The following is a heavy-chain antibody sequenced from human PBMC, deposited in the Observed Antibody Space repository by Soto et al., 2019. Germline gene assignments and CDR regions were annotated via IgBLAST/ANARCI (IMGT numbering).Heavy chain of an antibody. CDR1: GYSISSGYY. J-gene: IGHJ4*02. D-gene: IGHD6-13*01. CDR3: ARGGIAGLTDGY. Sequence: PSETLSLTCAVSGYSISSGYYWGWIRQPPGKGLEWIGSIYHSGSTYYNPSLKSRVTISVDTSKNQFSLKLSSVTAADTAVYYCARGGIAGLTDGYWGQGTLVTVSS. CDR2: IYHSGST. V-gene: IGHV4-38-2*01.